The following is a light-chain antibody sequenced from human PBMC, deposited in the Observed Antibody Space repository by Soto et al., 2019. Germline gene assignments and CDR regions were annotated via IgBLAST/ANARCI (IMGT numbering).Light chain of an antibody. J-gene: IGKJ1*01. CDR1: QSVGGTF. CDR3: QQYGGSPRT. V-gene: IGKV3-20*01. Sequence: EIVLTQSPATLSLSPGEGATLSCRASQSVGGTFLAGYRQKGGQAPRLLIHGASNRATGIPDRFSGSGSGTDFTLTISRLEPEDFAVYYCQQYGGSPRTFGQGTKVDIK. CDR2: GAS.